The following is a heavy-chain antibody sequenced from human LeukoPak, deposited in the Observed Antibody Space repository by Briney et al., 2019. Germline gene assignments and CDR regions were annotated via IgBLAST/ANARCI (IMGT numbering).Heavy chain of an antibody. CDR1: GGSISSSSYY. D-gene: IGHD3-10*01. J-gene: IGHJ3*02. CDR2: IYYSGST. CDR3: AREQWEVRGVNDAFDI. Sequence: PSETLSLTCTVSGGSISSSSYYWSWIRQPPGKGLEWIGYIYYSGSTNYNPSLKSRVTISVDTSKNQFSLKLSSVTAADTAVYYCAREQWEVRGVNDAFDIWGQGTMVTVSS. V-gene: IGHV4-61*01.